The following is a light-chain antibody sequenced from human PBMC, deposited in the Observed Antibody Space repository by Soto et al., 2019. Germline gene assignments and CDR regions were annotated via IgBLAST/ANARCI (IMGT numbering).Light chain of an antibody. CDR3: SSYTSSSTLCV. CDR2: EVS. V-gene: IGLV2-14*01. Sequence: QSALTQPASVSGSPGQSITISCTGTSSDVGGYNYVSWYQQHPGKAPKLMIYEVSNRPSGVSNRFSGSKSGNTASLTISGLQAEDEADYYCSSYTSSSTLCVFGPGTKLTVL. CDR1: SSDVGGYNY. J-gene: IGLJ1*01.